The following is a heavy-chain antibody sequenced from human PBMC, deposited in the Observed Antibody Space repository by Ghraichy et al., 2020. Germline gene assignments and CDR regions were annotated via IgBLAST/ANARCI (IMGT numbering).Heavy chain of an antibody. CDR1: GFTFSSYA. D-gene: IGHD1-1*01. V-gene: IGHV3-23*01. Sequence: GGSLRLSCAASGFTFSSYAMTWVRQAPGKGLEWVSTISGSGVTTDYADSVKGRFTISRDNSNNMLYLQMNSLRAEDTAAYYCAKHDSDYYYYEMDVWGQGTTVTVSS. J-gene: IGHJ6*02. CDR2: ISGSGVTT. CDR3: AKHDSDYYYYEMDV.